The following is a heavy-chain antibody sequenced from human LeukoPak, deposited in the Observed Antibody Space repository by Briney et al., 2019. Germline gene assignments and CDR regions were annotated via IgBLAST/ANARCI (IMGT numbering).Heavy chain of an antibody. D-gene: IGHD3-16*02. V-gene: IGHV3-23*01. CDR3: AKALGYYDYVWGSYRCRDDAFDI. CDR2: FSGSGGST. Sequence: GSLRLSCAASGFTFCSHAMSWGRQAPGKGLEWVSAFSGSGGSTYYADSVKGRFTISRDNSKNTLYLQMNSLRAEDTAVYYCAKALGYYDYVWGSYRCRDDAFDIWGQGTMVTVSS. CDR1: GFTFCSHA. J-gene: IGHJ3*02.